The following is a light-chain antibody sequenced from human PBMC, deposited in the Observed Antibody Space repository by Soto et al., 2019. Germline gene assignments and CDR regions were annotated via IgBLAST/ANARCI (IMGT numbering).Light chain of an antibody. CDR3: QQYGNSPRWT. CDR2: GAS. CDR1: QSVSSSR. J-gene: IGKJ1*01. V-gene: IGKV3-20*01. Sequence: ENVLKKSPGTLSLYTGARATLSCRASQSVSSSRLAWYRQKPGQAPRLLIYGASSRATGIPDRFSGSGSGTDFTLTISRLEPEDFAVYYCQQYGNSPRWTFGQGTKVDIK.